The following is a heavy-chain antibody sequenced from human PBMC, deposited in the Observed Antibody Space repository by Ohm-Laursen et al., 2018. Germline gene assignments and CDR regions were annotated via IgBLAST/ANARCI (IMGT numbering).Heavy chain of an antibody. D-gene: IGHD5-24*01. Sequence: SVKVSCNVSGYTFTYRYLHWVRQAPGQALEWMGWITPFNGNTNYAQKFQDRVTITRDRSMSTAYMELSSLRSEDPAVYYCARGGGWLQDKDAFDIWGQGTMVTVSP. J-gene: IGHJ3*02. CDR3: ARGGGWLQDKDAFDI. CDR2: ITPFNGNT. V-gene: IGHV1-45*02. CDR1: GYTFTYRY.